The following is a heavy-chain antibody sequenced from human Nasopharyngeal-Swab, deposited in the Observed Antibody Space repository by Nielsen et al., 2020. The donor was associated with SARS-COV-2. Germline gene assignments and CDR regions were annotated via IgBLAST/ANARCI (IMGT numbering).Heavy chain of an antibody. Sequence: GESLKISCKGSGYSLTSYWIGWVRQMPGKGLEWMGIIYPGDSDTRYSPSFQGQVTISADKSISTAYLQWSSLKASDTAMYYCARQAPHYDFWSGSAYYMDVWGKGTTVTVSS. CDR3: ARQAPHYDFWSGSAYYMDV. V-gene: IGHV5-51*01. J-gene: IGHJ6*03. D-gene: IGHD3-3*01. CDR1: GYSLTSYW. CDR2: IYPGDSDT.